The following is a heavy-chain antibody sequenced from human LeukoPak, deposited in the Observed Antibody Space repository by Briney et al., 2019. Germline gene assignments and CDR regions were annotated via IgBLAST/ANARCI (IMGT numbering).Heavy chain of an antibody. V-gene: IGHV3-30*04. CDR2: ISYDGSNK. CDR1: GFTFSSYA. J-gene: IGHJ4*02. Sequence: GGSLRLSCAASGFTFSSYAMHWVRRASSKGLEWVAAISYDGSNKKYADSVKGRFTISRDNSKNTLYLQMNSLRSDDTAVYYCARGVRIAVAGYIDCWGQGTLVTVSS. D-gene: IGHD6-19*01. CDR3: ARGVRIAVAGYIDC.